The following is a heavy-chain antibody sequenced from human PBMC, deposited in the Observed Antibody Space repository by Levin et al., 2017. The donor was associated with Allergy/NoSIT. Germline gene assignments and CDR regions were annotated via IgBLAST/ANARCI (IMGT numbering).Heavy chain of an antibody. CDR1: GFTVSSNS. CDR2: IHSGCTT. J-gene: IGHJ5*02. V-gene: IGHV3-53*01. Sequence: GGSLRLSCAASGFTVSSNSLSWVRQAPGKGLDWVSLIHSGCTTFYAASLKGRVTISRDNSKNTVDLQIHSLRAEDTAVYYCARVSGLGYSTSSGWFDPWGQGTLVTVSS. D-gene: IGHD6-6*01. CDR3: ARVSGLGYSTSSGWFDP.